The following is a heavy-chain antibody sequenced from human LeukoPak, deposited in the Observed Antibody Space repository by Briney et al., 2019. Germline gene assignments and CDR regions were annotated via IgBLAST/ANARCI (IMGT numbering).Heavy chain of an antibody. CDR2: ISHSGST. J-gene: IGHJ4*02. Sequence: SGTLPLTCAVSGGSISSSNWWSWVRQPSGKGLEWLGEISHSGSTDYNPSLKSRVTMSVDKSKNQFSLKVTFVTVADTAVYYCAREAAAARGRFDYWGQGTLVTVSS. D-gene: IGHD6-13*01. CDR1: GGSISSSNW. CDR3: AREAAAARGRFDY. V-gene: IGHV4-4*02.